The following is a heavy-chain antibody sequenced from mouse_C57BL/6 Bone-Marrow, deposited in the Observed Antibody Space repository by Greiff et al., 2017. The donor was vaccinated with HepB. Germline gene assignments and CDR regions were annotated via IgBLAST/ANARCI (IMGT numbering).Heavy chain of an antibody. Sequence: VQLQQPGAELVRPGTSVKLSCKASGYTFTSYWMHWVKQRPGQGLEWIGVIDPSDSYTNYNQKFKGKATLTVDTSSSTAYMQLSSLTSEDSAVYYCAREGAYLYYFDYWGQGTTLTVSS. D-gene: IGHD2-10*01. CDR1: GYTFTSYW. CDR3: AREGAYLYYFDY. CDR2: IDPSDSYT. V-gene: IGHV1-59*01. J-gene: IGHJ2*01.